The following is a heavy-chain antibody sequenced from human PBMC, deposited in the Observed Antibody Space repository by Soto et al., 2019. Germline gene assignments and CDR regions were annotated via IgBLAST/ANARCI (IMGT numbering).Heavy chain of an antibody. CDR3: ARDREYSRSYYYMDV. V-gene: IGHV3-33*01. CDR2: IWYDGSNK. CDR1: GFTFSSYG. D-gene: IGHD6-6*01. J-gene: IGHJ6*03. Sequence: QVQLVESGGGVVQPGRSLRLSCAASGFTFSSYGMHWVRQAPGKGLEWVAVIWYDGSNKYYADSVKGRFTISRDNSKNTLYLQMNSLRAEDTAVYYCARDREYSRSYYYMDVWGKGTTVTVSS.